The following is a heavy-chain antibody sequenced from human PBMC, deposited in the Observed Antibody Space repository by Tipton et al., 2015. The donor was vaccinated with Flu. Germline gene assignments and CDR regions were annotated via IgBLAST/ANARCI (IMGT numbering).Heavy chain of an antibody. CDR3: ARGTRLLNSKYIYNYGMDL. J-gene: IGHJ6*02. V-gene: IGHV4-61*02. Sequence: LRLSCTVSGGSIGSGIYYWNWIRQPAGKGLEWIGRFDISGSTNYNPSLKSRVTISVDTSQKQVSLKLSSVTAADTAVYYCARGTRLLNSKYIYNYGMDLWGQGTTVTVSS. CDR1: GGSIGSGIYY. CDR2: FDISGST. D-gene: IGHD4-11*01.